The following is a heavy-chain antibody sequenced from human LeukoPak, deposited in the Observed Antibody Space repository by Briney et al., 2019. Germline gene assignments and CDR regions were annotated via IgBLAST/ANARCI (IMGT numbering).Heavy chain of an antibody. Sequence: VASVKVSCKASGGTFSSYAISWVRLAPGQGLEWMGWISAYNGNTNYAQKLQGRVTMTTDTSTSTAYMELRSLRSDDTAVYYCALLSYYYMDVWGKGTTVTVSS. V-gene: IGHV1-18*01. CDR1: GGTFSSYA. CDR2: ISAYNGNT. D-gene: IGHD3-9*01. J-gene: IGHJ6*03. CDR3: ALLSYYYMDV.